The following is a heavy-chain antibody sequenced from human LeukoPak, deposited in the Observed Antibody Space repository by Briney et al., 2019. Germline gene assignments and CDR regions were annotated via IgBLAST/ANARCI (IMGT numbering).Heavy chain of an antibody. Sequence: GGSLRLSCAASGFTFNPYAMSWVRQAPGKGLEWISTISGSGGRTSYADSLKGRFTISRDNFKKSLSLQMNSLRAEDTALYYCVKLSGNPSGSFAYWGQGTLVSVSS. CDR3: VKLSGNPSGSFAY. CDR2: ISGSGGRT. V-gene: IGHV3-23*01. D-gene: IGHD3-3*01. CDR1: GFTFNPYA. J-gene: IGHJ4*02.